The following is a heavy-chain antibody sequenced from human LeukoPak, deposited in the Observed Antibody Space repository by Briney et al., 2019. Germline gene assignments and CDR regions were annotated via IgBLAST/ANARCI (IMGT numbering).Heavy chain of an antibody. CDR3: TSGARSYGTYYYYYMDV. CDR1: GFTFSSYG. V-gene: IGHV3-23*01. CDR2: ISGSGGST. J-gene: IGHJ6*03. Sequence: PGGTLRLSCAASGFTFSSYGMSWVRQAPGKGLEWVSAISGSGGSTYYADSVKGRFTISRDNSKNTLYLQMNSLKTEDTAVYYCTSGARSYGTYYYYYMDVWGKGTTVTASS. D-gene: IGHD1-26*01.